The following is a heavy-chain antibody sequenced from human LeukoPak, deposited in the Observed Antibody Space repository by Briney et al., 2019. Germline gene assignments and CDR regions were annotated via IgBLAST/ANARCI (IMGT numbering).Heavy chain of an antibody. CDR3: ARDLGQFWSGYYSPFDP. J-gene: IGHJ5*02. Sequence: EASVKVSCKASGYTFTGYYMHWVRQAPGQELEWMGWINPNSGGTNYAQKLQGRVTMTRDTSISTAYMELSRLRSDDTDVYYCARDLGQFWSGYYSPFDPWGQGTLVTVSS. CDR2: INPNSGGT. V-gene: IGHV1-2*02. CDR1: GYTFTGYY. D-gene: IGHD3-3*01.